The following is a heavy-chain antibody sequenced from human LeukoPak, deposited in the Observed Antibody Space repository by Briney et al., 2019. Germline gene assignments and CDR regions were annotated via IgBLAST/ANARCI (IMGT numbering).Heavy chain of an antibody. J-gene: IGHJ5*02. D-gene: IGHD6-19*01. V-gene: IGHV3-74*01. CDR1: GFTFSRSW. Sequence: GGSLRLSCVASGFTFSRSWMHWVRQVPGEGLVWVSRINNDGSDTSYADSVKGRFTISRDNAKNTLYLQMNSLRAEDTALYYCAKIAVAGSSENRWGQGTLVTVSS. CDR2: INNDGSDT. CDR3: AKIAVAGSSENR.